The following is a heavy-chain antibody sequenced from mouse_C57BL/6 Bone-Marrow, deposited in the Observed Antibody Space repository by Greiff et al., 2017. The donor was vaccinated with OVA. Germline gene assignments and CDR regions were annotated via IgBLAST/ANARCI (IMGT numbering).Heavy chain of an antibody. CDR2: ISYDGSN. CDR3: ARAYYSNLYYAMDY. D-gene: IGHD2-5*01. CDR1: GYSITSGYY. V-gene: IGHV3-6*01. J-gene: IGHJ4*01. Sequence: ESGPGLVKPSQSLSLTCSVTGYSITSGYYWNWIRQFPGNKLEWMGYISYDGSNNYNPSLKNRISITRDTSKNQFFLKLNSVTTEDTATYYCARAYYSNLYYAMDYWGQGTSVTVSS.